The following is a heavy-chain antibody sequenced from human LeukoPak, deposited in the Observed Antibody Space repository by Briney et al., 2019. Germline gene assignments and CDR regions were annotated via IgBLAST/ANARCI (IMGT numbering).Heavy chain of an antibody. CDR1: GGTFNSYA. J-gene: IGHJ2*01. D-gene: IGHD3-22*01. Sequence: SVKVSCKASGGTFNSYAISWVRQAPGQGLEWMGRIIPIFGTANYAQKFQGRVTITTDESTSTAYMELSSLRSEDTAVYYCARGDYYDSSGLDLWGRGTLVTVSS. CDR3: ARGDYYDSSGLDL. CDR2: IIPIFGTA. V-gene: IGHV1-69*05.